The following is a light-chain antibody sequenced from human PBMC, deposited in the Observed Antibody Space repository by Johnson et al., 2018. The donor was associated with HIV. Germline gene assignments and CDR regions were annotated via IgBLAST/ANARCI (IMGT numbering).Light chain of an antibody. J-gene: IGLJ1*01. Sequence: QSALTQPPSVSAAPGQTVNISCSGNVSNIESYFVSWYQQLPGAAPTLLIYEDNKRPSGLPDRFSGSKSGTSATLGITGLQPGDEADYYCGTWDSSLSAGQVFGTGTKVTVL. V-gene: IGLV1-51*02. CDR1: VSNIESYF. CDR3: GTWDSSLSAGQV. CDR2: EDN.